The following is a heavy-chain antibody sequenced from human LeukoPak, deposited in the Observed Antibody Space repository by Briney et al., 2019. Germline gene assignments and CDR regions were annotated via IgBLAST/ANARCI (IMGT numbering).Heavy chain of an antibody. D-gene: IGHD3-10*01. CDR1: GVSISSGDYY. CDR2: IYYSGST. V-gene: IGHV4-30-4*01. CDR3: ARTGLDSHNDY. Sequence: PSETLSLTCTVSGVSISSGDYYWSWIRQPPGKGLERIGYIYYSGSTYYNPSLKSRVTISVDTSKNQFSLKLSSVTAADTAVYYCARTGLDSHNDYWGQGTLVTVSS. J-gene: IGHJ4*02.